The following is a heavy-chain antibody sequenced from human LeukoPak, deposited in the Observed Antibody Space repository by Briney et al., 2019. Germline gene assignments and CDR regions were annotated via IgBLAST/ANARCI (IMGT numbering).Heavy chain of an antibody. V-gene: IGHV4-31*03. CDR1: GGSMSSGGYY. D-gene: IGHD3-22*01. CDR2: IYYSGTI. Sequence: SETLSLTCSVSGGSMSSGGYYWSWIRQHPGKGLEWMGHIYYSGTIYYNPSLRSRVSISVDTSKNQFSLRLSSVTVADTAVYYCARLGMAASYFYDSSGDKFDYWGQGTLVTVSS. J-gene: IGHJ4*02. CDR3: ARLGMAASYFYDSSGDKFDY.